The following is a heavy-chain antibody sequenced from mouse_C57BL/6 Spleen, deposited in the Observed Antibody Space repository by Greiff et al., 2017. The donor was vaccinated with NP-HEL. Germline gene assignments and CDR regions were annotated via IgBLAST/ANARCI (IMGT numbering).Heavy chain of an antibody. Sequence: VQGVESGPGLVQPSQSLSITCTVSGFSLTSYGVHWVRQSPGKGLEWLGVIWRGGSTDYNAAFMSRLSITKDNSKSQVFFKMNSLQADDTAIYYCAKNGNYGSPSYFDVWGTGTTVTVSS. V-gene: IGHV2-5*01. CDR3: AKNGNYGSPSYFDV. J-gene: IGHJ1*03. CDR2: IWRGGST. CDR1: GFSLTSYG. D-gene: IGHD1-1*01.